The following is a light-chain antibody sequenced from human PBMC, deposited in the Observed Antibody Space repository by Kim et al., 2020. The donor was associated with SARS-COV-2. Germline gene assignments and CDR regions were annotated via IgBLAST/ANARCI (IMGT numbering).Light chain of an antibody. J-gene: IGLJ3*02. CDR3: QVWDSSSDHPV. V-gene: IGLV3-21*04. Sequence: AQGKTARITCGGNNIGSKSVHWYQQKPGQAPVLVIYYESDRPSGIPERFSGSNSGNTATLTISRVEAGDEADYYCQVWDSSSDHPVFGGGTKLTVL. CDR2: YES. CDR1: NIGSKS.